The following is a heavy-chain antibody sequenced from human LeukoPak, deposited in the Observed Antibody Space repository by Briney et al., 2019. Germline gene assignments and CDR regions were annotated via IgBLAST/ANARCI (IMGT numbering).Heavy chain of an antibody. CDR2: IYHSGST. V-gene: IGHV4-30-2*01. CDR1: GGSISSGGYY. CDR3: ARQAVPDY. Sequence: PSQTLSLTCTVSGGSISSGGYYWSWIRQPPGKGLEWIGYIYHSGSTYYNPSLKSRVTISVDRSKNQFSLKLSSVTAADTAVYYCARQAVPDYWGQGTLVTVSS. J-gene: IGHJ4*02. D-gene: IGHD6-19*01.